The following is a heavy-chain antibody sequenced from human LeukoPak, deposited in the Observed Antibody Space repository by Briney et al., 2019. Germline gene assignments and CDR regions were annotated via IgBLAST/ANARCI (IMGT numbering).Heavy chain of an antibody. J-gene: IGHJ4*02. CDR3: ARVSGGLNDY. CDR1: GFTFSSYS. CDR2: ISSSSSTI. D-gene: IGHD3-10*01. Sequence: PGGSLRLSCAASGFTFSSYSMNWVRQAPGKGLEWVSYISSSSSTIYYADSVKGRFTISRDNAKNSLYLQMNSLRAEDTAVYYCARVSGGLNDYWGQGTLVTVSS. V-gene: IGHV3-48*01.